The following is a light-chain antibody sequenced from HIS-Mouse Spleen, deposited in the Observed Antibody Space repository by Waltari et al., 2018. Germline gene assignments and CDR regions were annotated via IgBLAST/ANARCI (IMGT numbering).Light chain of an antibody. CDR1: SSDVGSYNL. Sequence: QSALTQPASVSGSPGQSITISCTGTSSDVGSYNLVSWYQQHPGNAPKLMIYEGSKRALEVSKRFSGSKAGNTASLTIAGLQAEDEADYYCCSYAGSSTWVFGGGTKLTVL. J-gene: IGLJ3*02. CDR2: EGS. V-gene: IGLV2-23*01. CDR3: CSYAGSSTWV.